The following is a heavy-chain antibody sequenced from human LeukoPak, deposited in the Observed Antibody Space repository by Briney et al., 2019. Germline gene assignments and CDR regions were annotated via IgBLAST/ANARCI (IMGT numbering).Heavy chain of an antibody. V-gene: IGHV1-69*05. CDR2: IIPIFGTA. CDR1: GGTFSSYA. CDR3: ARDRGGIAAAGIRYYYYYMDV. D-gene: IGHD6-13*01. Sequence: SVKVSCKASGGTFSSYAISWVRQAPGQGLEWMGGIIPIFGTANYAQKFQGRVTITTDESTSTAYMELSSLRSEDTAVYYCARDRGGIAAAGIRYYYYYMDVWGKGTTVTVSS. J-gene: IGHJ6*03.